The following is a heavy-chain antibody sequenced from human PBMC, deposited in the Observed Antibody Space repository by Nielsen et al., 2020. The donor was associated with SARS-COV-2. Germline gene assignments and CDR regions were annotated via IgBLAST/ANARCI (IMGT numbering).Heavy chain of an antibody. V-gene: IGHV3-53*01. CDR1: GFTISSNY. D-gene: IGHD3-10*01. CDR2: IYSGGST. CDR3: ARGPRITMVLGVIDDAFDI. Sequence: GGSLRPSCAASGFTISSNYMSWVRQAPGKGLEWVSVIYSGGSTYYADSVKGRFTISRDNSKNTLYLQMNSLRAEDTAVYYCARGPRITMVLGVIDDAFDIWGQGTMVTVSS. J-gene: IGHJ3*02.